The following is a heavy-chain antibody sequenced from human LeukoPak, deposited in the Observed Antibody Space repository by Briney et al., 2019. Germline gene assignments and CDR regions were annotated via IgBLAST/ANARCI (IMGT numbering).Heavy chain of an antibody. CDR2: ISSSGSTI. CDR3: AKDDFRFGELVPLDY. CDR1: GFTFSSYE. D-gene: IGHD3-10*01. V-gene: IGHV3-48*03. Sequence: GGSLRLSCAASGFTFSSYEMNWVRQAPGKGLEWVSYISSSGSTIYYADSVKGRFTISRDNAKNSLYLQMNSLRAEDTAVYYCAKDDFRFGELVPLDYWGQGTLVTVSS. J-gene: IGHJ4*02.